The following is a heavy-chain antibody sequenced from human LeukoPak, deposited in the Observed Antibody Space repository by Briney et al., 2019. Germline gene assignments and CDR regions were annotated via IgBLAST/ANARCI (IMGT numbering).Heavy chain of an antibody. CDR3: ATLRGSGSYYDSPVVY. CDR1: GGSFSGYY. CDR2: INHSGST. D-gene: IGHD3-10*01. V-gene: IGHV4-34*01. Sequence: PSETLSLTCAVYGGSFSGYYWSWIRQPPGKGLEWIGEINHSGSTNYNPSLKSRVTISVDTSKNQFSLKLSSVTAADTAVYYCATLRGSGSYYDSPVVYRGQGTLVTVSS. J-gene: IGHJ4*02.